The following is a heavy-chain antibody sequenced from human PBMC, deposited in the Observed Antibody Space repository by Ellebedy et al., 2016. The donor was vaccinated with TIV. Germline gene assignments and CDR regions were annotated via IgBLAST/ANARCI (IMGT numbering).Heavy chain of an antibody. CDR2: IIPIFGTA. J-gene: IGHJ4*02. D-gene: IGHD3-16*02. V-gene: IGHV1-69*05. CDR3: ARGTLMITFGGVIVPYFDY. CDR1: GGTFSSYA. Sequence: SVKVSCXASGGTFSSYAIRWVRQAPGQGLEWMGGIIPIFGTANYAQKLQGRVTMTTDTSTSTAYMELRSLRSDDTAVYYCARGTLMITFGGVIVPYFDYWGQGTLVTVSS.